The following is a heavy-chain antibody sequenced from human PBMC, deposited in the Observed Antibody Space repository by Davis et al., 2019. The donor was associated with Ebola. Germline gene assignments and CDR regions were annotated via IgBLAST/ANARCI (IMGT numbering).Heavy chain of an antibody. CDR3: ARDAMWDGDYYYGMDV. D-gene: IGHD1-26*01. Sequence: ASVKVSCKASGYTFTSYGISWVRQAPGQGLEWMGWISAYNGNTNYAQKLQGRVTMTTDTSTSTAYMELRSLRSDDTAVYYCARDAMWDGDYYYGMDVWGQGTTVTVSS. CDR1: GYTFTSYG. CDR2: ISAYNGNT. J-gene: IGHJ6*02. V-gene: IGHV1-18*01.